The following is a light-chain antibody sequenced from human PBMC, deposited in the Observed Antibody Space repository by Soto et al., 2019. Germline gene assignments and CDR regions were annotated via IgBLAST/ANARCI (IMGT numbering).Light chain of an antibody. V-gene: IGKV3-15*01. Sequence: EIVMTQSPATLSVSPWERATLSCRASQTVNSNLAWYQQKPGQAPRLLIYGASTRATGIPARFSGSGSGTEFTLTISSLQSEDFATYYCQQLHGYPITFGQGTRLEIK. CDR1: QTVNSN. CDR2: GAS. CDR3: QQLHGYPIT. J-gene: IGKJ5*01.